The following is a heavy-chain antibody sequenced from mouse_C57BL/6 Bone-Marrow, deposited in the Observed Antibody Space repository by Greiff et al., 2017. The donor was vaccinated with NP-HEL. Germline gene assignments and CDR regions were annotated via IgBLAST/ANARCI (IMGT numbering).Heavy chain of an antibody. CDR3: ARRGYGSSFHFDY. J-gene: IGHJ2*01. CDR1: GYTFTSYW. D-gene: IGHD1-1*01. CDR2: IHPNSGST. Sequence: QVQLQQSGAELVKPGASVKLSCKASGYTFTSYWMHWVKQRPGQGLEWIGMIHPNSGSTNYNEKFKSKATLTVDKSSSTAYMQLSSLTSEDSAVYYCARRGYGSSFHFDYWGQGTTLTVSS. V-gene: IGHV1-64*01.